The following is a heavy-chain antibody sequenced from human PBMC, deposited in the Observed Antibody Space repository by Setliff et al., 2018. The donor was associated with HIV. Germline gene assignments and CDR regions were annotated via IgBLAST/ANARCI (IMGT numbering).Heavy chain of an antibody. CDR1: GGSLISGGYY. D-gene: IGHD2-2*02. CDR2: VYYTGKT. V-gene: IGHV4-31*03. J-gene: IGHJ5*02. CDR3: ARYTSKVVWFDP. Sequence: PSETLSLTCSVSGGSLISGGYYWSWIRQHPGKGLEWIGYVYYTGKTYYNPSLESRISMSVDTSKNQFSLKLTSVTASDTAVYYCARYTSKVVWFDPWGQGTLVTVSS.